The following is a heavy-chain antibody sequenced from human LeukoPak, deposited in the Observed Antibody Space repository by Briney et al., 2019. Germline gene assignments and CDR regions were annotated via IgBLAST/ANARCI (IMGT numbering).Heavy chain of an antibody. CDR2: IYSGGST. D-gene: IGHD2-15*01. CDR1: GFTVSSNY. CDR3: ARASYCSGGSCYSAN. J-gene: IGHJ4*02. V-gene: IGHV3-53*05. Sequence: PGGSLRLSCAASGFTVSSNYMSWVRQAPGKGLEWVSVIYSGGSTYYADSVKGRFTISRDNSKNTLYLQMGSLRAEDMAVYYCARASYCSGGSCYSANWGQGTLVTVSS.